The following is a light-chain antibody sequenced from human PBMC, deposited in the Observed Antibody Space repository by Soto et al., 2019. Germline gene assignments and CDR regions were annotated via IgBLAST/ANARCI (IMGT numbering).Light chain of an antibody. V-gene: IGKV1-39*01. CDR3: QQSDRIPWT. J-gene: IGKJ1*01. CDR1: QSISTY. CDR2: AAS. Sequence: DIQMTQSPSSLSASVGDRVTITCRTSQSISTYLNWYQHKPGKAPKLLIYAASSLQSGAPSRFSGSGSGTECTHTISRLQHEDFATNDGQQSDRIPWTFGLGTKVELK.